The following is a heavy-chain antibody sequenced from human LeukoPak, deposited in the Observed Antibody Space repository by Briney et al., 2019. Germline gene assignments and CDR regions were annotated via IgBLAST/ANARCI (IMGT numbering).Heavy chain of an antibody. J-gene: IGHJ5*02. CDR3: ARDLTTPPYNWFDP. Sequence: SETLSLTCTVSGGSISGYYWSWIRQPAGKGLEWIGRIYNSGSTIYNPSLKSRVTVSADTSKNQFSLKLSSVTAADTAVYYCARDLTTPPYNWFDPWGQGILVTVSS. CDR1: GGSISGYY. D-gene: IGHD4/OR15-4a*01. CDR2: IYNSGST. V-gene: IGHV4-4*07.